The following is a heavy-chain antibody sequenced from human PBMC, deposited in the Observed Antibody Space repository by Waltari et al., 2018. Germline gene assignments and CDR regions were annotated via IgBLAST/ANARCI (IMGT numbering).Heavy chain of an antibody. CDR1: GGSLSGYS. CDR3: ARRGPRGYKFGGVWFDP. V-gene: IGHV4-34*01. D-gene: IGHD5-18*01. CDR2: INHSGST. J-gene: IGHJ5*02. Sequence: QVQLQQWGAGLLKPSETLSLTCAVSGGSLSGYSWTWIRTPPGKGLGWIVEINHSGSTNYNPSLKSRVTISVDTSKNQFSLKLSSVTAADTAVYYCARRGPRGYKFGGVWFDPWGQGTLVTVSS.